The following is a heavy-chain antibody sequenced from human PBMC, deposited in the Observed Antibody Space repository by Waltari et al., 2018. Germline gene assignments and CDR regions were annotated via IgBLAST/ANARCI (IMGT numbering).Heavy chain of an antibody. CDR2: SFPRDSDT. CDR1: GYSFSSYW. Sequence: EVQLVQSGTQVKKPGESLKISCKASGYSFSSYWIGWVRQMPGKGMEWMGISFPRDSDTRYTPSSQGRVTISADKSTGTAYLQFSSLTASDTAMYFCARELIWSGELGPFDLWGQGTFVSVSS. D-gene: IGHD3-10*01. V-gene: IGHV5-51*01. J-gene: IGHJ3*01. CDR3: ARELIWSGELGPFDL.